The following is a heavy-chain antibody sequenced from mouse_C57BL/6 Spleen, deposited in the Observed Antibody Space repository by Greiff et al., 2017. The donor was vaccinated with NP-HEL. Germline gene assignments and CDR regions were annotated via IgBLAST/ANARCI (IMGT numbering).Heavy chain of an antibody. CDR2: IDPENGDT. Sequence: EVQLQQSGAELVRPGASVKLSCTASGFNIKDDYMHWVKQRPEQGLEWIGWIDPENGDTEYASKFQGKATITADTSSNTAYLQLSSLTSEDTAVYYCTTATTMDYWGQGTSVTVSS. CDR3: TTATTMDY. D-gene: IGHD1-1*01. CDR1: GFNIKDDY. V-gene: IGHV14-4*01. J-gene: IGHJ4*01.